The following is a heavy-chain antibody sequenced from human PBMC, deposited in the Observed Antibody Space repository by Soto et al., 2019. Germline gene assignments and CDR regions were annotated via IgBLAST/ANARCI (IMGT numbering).Heavy chain of an antibody. J-gene: IGHJ6*02. CDR2: ISYDGSNK. CDR3: AKDVVVGATTGLGDYYYYYGMDV. CDR1: GFTFSSYG. V-gene: IGHV3-30*18. D-gene: IGHD1-26*01. Sequence: GGSLRLSCAASGFTFSSYGMHWVRQAPGKGLEWVAVISYDGSNKYYADSVKGRFTISRDNSKNTLYLQMNSLRAEDTAAYYCAKDVVVGATTGLGDYYYYYGMDVWGQGTTVTVSS.